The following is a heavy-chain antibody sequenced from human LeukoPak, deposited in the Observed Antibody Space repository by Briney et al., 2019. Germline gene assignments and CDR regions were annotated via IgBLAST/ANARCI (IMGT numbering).Heavy chain of an antibody. V-gene: IGHV2-5*02. D-gene: IGHD6-19*01. J-gene: IGHJ4*02. CDR2: IYWDDDK. CDR3: AHREYSSGWGFDY. CDR1: GFSLRTRGVG. Sequence: SGPTLVNPTQTLTLTCTFSGFSLRTRGVGVGWIRQPPGKALEWLSLIYWDDDKRYSPSLKSGLTITKDTSKNQVVLTVTNMDPVDTATYYCAHREYSSGWGFDYWGQGTLVTVSS.